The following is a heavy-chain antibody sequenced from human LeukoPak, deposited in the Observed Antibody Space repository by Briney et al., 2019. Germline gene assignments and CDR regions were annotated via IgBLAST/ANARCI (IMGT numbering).Heavy chain of an antibody. CDR3: ARDRLLWFGELPALFDY. J-gene: IGHJ4*02. V-gene: IGHV3-48*04. CDR1: GFTFSSYS. CDR2: IGVGSSAI. Sequence: GGSLRLSCAASGFTFSSYSMNWVRQAPGKGLGWVSYIGVGSSAIYYANSVKGRFTISRDNAKNSLYLQMNSLRAEDTAVYYCARDRLLWFGELPALFDYWGQGTLVTVSS. D-gene: IGHD3-10*01.